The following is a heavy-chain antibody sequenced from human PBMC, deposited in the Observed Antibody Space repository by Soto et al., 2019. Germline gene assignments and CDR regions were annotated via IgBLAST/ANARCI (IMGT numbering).Heavy chain of an antibody. J-gene: IGHJ4*02. CDR3: ARQRGGDYYPFAY. V-gene: IGHV4-39*01. CDR2: IYSSGRT. Sequence: QLQLQESGPGLVKPSETLSLTCTVSGGSLSSSSSYWGWSRQPPGKGVEWIGSIYSSGRTHYTPSLQSRDTISVDTSKNPFSLKLSSVTAADTAVYYCARQRGGDYYPFAYWGQGTLVTVAA. CDR1: GGSLSSSSSY. D-gene: IGHD2-21*02.